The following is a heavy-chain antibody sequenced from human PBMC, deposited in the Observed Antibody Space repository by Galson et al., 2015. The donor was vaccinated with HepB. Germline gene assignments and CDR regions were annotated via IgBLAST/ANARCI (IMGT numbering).Heavy chain of an antibody. CDR2: ISAYNGNT. D-gene: IGHD5-18*01. J-gene: IGHJ4*02. Sequence: SVKVSCKASGYTFTSYGISWVRQAPGQGLEWMGWISAYNGNTNYAQKLQGRVTMTTDTSTSTAYMELRSLRSDDTAVYYCARDLKRGYTGLVGYWGQGTLVTVSS. CDR3: ARDLKRGYTGLVGY. V-gene: IGHV1-18*04. CDR1: GYTFTSYG.